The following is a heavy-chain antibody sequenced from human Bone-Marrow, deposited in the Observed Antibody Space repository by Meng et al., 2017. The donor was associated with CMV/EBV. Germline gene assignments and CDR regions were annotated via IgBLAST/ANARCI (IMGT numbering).Heavy chain of an antibody. J-gene: IGHJ4*02. CDR1: GFSLSNARMG. CDR2: IFSNDEK. V-gene: IGHV2-26*01. Sequence: SGPTLVKPTETLTLTCTVSGFSLSNARMGVSWIRQPPGKALEWLAHIFSNDEKSYSTSLKSRLTISKDTSKSQVVLTMTNMDPVDTATYYCARIYYDSSGYYPYYFDYWGQGTLVTVSS. CDR3: ARIYYDSSGYYPYYFDY. D-gene: IGHD3-22*01.